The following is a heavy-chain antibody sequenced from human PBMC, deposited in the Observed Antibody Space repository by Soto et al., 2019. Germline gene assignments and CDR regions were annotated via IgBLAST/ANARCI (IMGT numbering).Heavy chain of an antibody. Sequence: GGSLRLSCAASGFTFSSYSMNWVRQAPGKGLEWVSSISSSSSYIYYADSVKGRFTISRDNAKNSLYLQMNSLRAEDTAVYYCARESGDPGSGGHFWGVPEKVVTPVYWGQGTLVTVSS. V-gene: IGHV3-21*01. CDR3: ARESGDPGSGGHFWGVPEKVVTPVY. CDR1: GFTFSSYS. D-gene: IGHD2-15*01. J-gene: IGHJ4*02. CDR2: ISSSSSYI.